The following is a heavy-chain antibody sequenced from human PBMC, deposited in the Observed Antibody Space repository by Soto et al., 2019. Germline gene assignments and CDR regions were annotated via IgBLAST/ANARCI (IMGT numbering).Heavy chain of an antibody. CDR1: GFTFRSYW. CDR3: ASKYGSSWSHYYYYMDV. V-gene: IGHV3-74*01. J-gene: IGHJ6*03. Sequence: PGGSLRLSCAASGFTFRSYWMHWVRQAPGAGLVWVSRINSDASRTNYADSVKGRFTISRDNAKNTLYLQMDSLRAEDTAVYYCASKYGSSWSHYYYYMDVWGKGTTVTVSS. D-gene: IGHD6-13*01. CDR2: INSDASRT.